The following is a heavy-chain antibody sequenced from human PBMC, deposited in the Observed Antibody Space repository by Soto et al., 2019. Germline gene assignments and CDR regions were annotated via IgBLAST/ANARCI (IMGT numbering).Heavy chain of an antibody. Sequence: KPSETLSLTCAVYGGSFSGYYWSWIRQPPGKGLEWIGEINHSGSTNYNPSLKSRVTISVDTPKNQFSLKLSSVTAADTAVYYCARCGDIVVVPAALPSCWFDPWGQGTLVTVSS. CDR3: ARCGDIVVVPAALPSCWFDP. D-gene: IGHD2-2*01. J-gene: IGHJ5*02. V-gene: IGHV4-34*01. CDR1: GGSFSGYY. CDR2: INHSGST.